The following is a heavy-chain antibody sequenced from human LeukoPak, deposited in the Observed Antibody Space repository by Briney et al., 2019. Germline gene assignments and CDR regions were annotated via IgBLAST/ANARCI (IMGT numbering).Heavy chain of an antibody. Sequence: GGSLRLSCAASGFTFSSYWMHWVRQAPGKGLVWVSFINPDGSTTNYADSVKGRFTVSRDNAKNTLYLLMNSLRDEDTAVYYCARSRFDYIWGIDQWGQGTLVTVSS. CDR1: GFTFSSYW. CDR2: INPDGSTT. D-gene: IGHD3-16*01. CDR3: ARSRFDYIWGIDQ. J-gene: IGHJ5*02. V-gene: IGHV3-74*01.